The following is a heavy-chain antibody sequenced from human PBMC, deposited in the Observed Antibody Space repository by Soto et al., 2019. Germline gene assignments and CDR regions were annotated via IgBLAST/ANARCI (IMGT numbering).Heavy chain of an antibody. CDR2: IYYSGST. CDR3: ARQEDIVVVPAAMRSFDP. V-gene: IGHV4-39*01. CDR1: GGSISSSSHY. D-gene: IGHD2-2*01. Sequence: QLQLQESGPGLVKPSETLSLTCTVSGGSISSSSHYWGWIRQPPGKGLEWIGSIYYSGSTYYNPSLKSRVTISVDTSKNQFSLKLSSVTAADTAVYYCARQEDIVVVPAAMRSFDPWGQGTLVTVSS. J-gene: IGHJ5*02.